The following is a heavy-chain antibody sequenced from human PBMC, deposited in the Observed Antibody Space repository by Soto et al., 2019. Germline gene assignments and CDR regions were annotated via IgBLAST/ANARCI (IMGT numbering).Heavy chain of an antibody. CDR1: GFTFSSYA. J-gene: IGHJ4*02. CDR2: ISGSGGST. V-gene: IGHV3-23*01. D-gene: IGHD3-16*01. Sequence: GGSLRLSCAASGFTFSSYAMSWVRQAPGKGLEWVSAISGSGGSTYYADSVKGRFTISRDNSKNTLYLQMNSLRAEDTAVYYCAKDSASYYDYVWGSYTTSNDYWGQGTLVTVSS. CDR3: AKDSASYYDYVWGSYTTSNDY.